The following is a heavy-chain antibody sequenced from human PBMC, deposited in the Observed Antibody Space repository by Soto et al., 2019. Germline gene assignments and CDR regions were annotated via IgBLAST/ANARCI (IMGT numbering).Heavy chain of an antibody. D-gene: IGHD2-15*01. Sequence: EVHLLESGGGLVQPGGSLRLSCEASGFTFSSYAMSWVRQAPGKGLEWVSAISGFGGSIYYADSVKGRFTISRDNSKNTLYLQLNSLRAEDTAVYYCAKRLGYCSGGSCQYWRQGTLVTVSS. J-gene: IGHJ4*02. CDR3: AKRLGYCSGGSCQY. CDR1: GFTFSSYA. CDR2: ISGFGGSI. V-gene: IGHV3-23*01.